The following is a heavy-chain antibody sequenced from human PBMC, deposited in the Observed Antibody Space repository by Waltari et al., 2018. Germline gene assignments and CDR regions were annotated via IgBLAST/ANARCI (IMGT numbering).Heavy chain of an antibody. CDR3: AREIQLWPHKTIYGMDV. Sequence: QVQLVQSGAEVKKPGASVKVSCKASGYTFTGYYMHWVRQAPGQGLEWMGRINPNSGGTNYAQKFQGRVTMTRDTSISTAYMELSRLRSDDTAVYYCAREIQLWPHKTIYGMDVWGQGTTVTVSS. D-gene: IGHD5-18*01. J-gene: IGHJ6*02. V-gene: IGHV1-2*06. CDR1: GYTFTGYY. CDR2: INPNSGGT.